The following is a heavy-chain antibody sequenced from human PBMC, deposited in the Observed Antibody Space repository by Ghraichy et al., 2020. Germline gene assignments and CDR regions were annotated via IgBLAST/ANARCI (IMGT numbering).Heavy chain of an antibody. V-gene: IGHV4-34*01. D-gene: IGHD3-10*01. CDR3: ARGGRFGRQPFDY. CDR2: INHSGST. Sequence: SETLSLTCAVYGGSFSGYYWSWIRQPPGKGLEWIGEINHSGSTNYNPSLKSRVTISVDTSKNQFSLKLSSVTAADTAVYYCARGGRFGRQPFDYWGQGTLVTVSS. CDR1: GGSFSGYY. J-gene: IGHJ4*02.